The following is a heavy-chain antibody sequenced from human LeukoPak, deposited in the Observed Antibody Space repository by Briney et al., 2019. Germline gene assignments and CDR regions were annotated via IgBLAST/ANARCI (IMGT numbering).Heavy chain of an antibody. J-gene: IGHJ4*02. D-gene: IGHD7-27*01. CDR3: ARDDSVDLNWGTGVLDY. V-gene: IGHV3-30*19. Sequence: PGGSLRLSCAASGFTFSNYGMHWVRQAPGKGLEWVAVISYDGSNKYYADSVKGRFTISRDNSKNTLYLQMNSLRAEDTAVCYCARDDSVDLNWGTGVLDYWGQGTLVTVSS. CDR1: GFTFSNYG. CDR2: ISYDGSNK.